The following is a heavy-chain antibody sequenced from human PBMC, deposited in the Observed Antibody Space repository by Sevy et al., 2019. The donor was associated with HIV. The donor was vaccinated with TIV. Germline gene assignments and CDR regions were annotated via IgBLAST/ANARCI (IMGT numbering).Heavy chain of an antibody. CDR1: GFSFSDYY. Sequence: GGSLRLSCAASGFSFSDYYMNWVRQAPGKGLEWVSCVRGNSNYIGYADSVKGRFTISRDNAKNSLYLQMNALRVDDTAVYYCARRSSGWDFFDYWGQGTLVTVSS. CDR2: VRGNSNYI. J-gene: IGHJ4*02. CDR3: ARRSSGWDFFDY. V-gene: IGHV3-11*06. D-gene: IGHD6-19*01.